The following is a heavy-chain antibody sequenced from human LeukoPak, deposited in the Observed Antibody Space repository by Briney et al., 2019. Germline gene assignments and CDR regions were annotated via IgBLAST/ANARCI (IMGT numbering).Heavy chain of an antibody. V-gene: IGHV3-9*01. Sequence: SGMSLRLSCAASGFTFDDYAMHWVRQPPGKGLEWVSGISWHSGSIAYADSVKGRFTISRDNAKNSLYLEMNSLRAEDTALYYCARGDSSSSPDKWLDYWGQGTLVTVSS. D-gene: IGHD6-6*01. CDR2: ISWHSGSI. J-gene: IGHJ4*02. CDR3: ARGDSSSSPDKWLDY. CDR1: GFTFDDYA.